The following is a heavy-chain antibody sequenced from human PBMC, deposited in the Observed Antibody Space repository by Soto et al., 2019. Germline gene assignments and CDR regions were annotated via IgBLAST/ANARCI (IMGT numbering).Heavy chain of an antibody. CDR2: ISGSGGST. Sequence: GGSLRLSCAASGFTFSSYAMSWVRQAPGKGLEWVSAISGSGGSTYYADSVKGRFTISRDNSKNTLYLQMNSLRAEDTAVYYCAKEITIFGLGAYYYGMDVWGQGTTVTVSS. J-gene: IGHJ6*02. CDR3: AKEITIFGLGAYYYGMDV. CDR1: GFTFSSYA. V-gene: IGHV3-23*01. D-gene: IGHD3-3*01.